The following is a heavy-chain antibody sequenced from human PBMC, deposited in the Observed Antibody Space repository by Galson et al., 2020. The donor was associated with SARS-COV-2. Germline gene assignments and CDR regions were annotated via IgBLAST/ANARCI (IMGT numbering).Heavy chain of an antibody. D-gene: IGHD4-17*01. CDR3: ARLHYGEYAPEAFDI. CDR1: GTSISSGSYS. J-gene: IGHJ3*02. CDR2: ISHSGGT. V-gene: IGHV4-30-2*01. Sequence: SETLSLTCAVSGTSISSGSYSWNWIRQPPGKGLEWIGYISHSGGTYYNPCLKSRVTISGDRSKNQLSLRLSSVTAADTAVYYCARLHYGEYAPEAFDIWGPGTRVTV.